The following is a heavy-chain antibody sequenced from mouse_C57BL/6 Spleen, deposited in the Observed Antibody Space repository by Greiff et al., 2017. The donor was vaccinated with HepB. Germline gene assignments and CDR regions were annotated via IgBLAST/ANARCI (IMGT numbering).Heavy chain of an antibody. CDR1: GFTFSSYA. CDR3: ARGRDYGSSFWYFDV. Sequence: EVQVVESGGGLVKPGGSLKLSCAASGFTFSSYAMSWVRQTPEKRLEWVATISDGGSYTYYPDNVKGRFTISRDNAKNNLYLQMSHLKSEDTAMYYCARGRDYGSSFWYFDVWGTGTTVTVSS. V-gene: IGHV5-4*01. CDR2: ISDGGSYT. J-gene: IGHJ1*03. D-gene: IGHD1-1*01.